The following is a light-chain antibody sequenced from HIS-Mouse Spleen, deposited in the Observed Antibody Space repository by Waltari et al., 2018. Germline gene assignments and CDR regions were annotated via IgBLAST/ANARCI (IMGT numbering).Light chain of an antibody. J-gene: IGKJ3*01. Sequence: EIVMTHSPATLSVSPGERATLSCRASQSVSSNLAWYQQKPGQAPRLLIYGASTRATGIPARFSGSGSGTEFTLTISSMQSEDFAVYYCQQYNNWQFTFGPGTKVDIK. CDR1: QSVSSN. CDR2: GAS. CDR3: QQYNNWQFT. V-gene: IGKV3-15*01.